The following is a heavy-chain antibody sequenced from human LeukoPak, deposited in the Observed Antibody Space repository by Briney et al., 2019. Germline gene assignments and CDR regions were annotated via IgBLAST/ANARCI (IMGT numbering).Heavy chain of an antibody. J-gene: IGHJ4*02. CDR2: MYTSGST. D-gene: IGHD2-15*01. CDR1: GGSISSGSYY. CDR3: ARGGGYCSGGSCYSSFDY. Sequence: PSQTLSLTCTVSGGSISSGSYYWSWIRQPAGKGLEWIERMYTSGSTNYNPSLKSRVTISVDTSKNQFSLKLSSVTAADTAVYYCARGGGYCSGGSCYSSFDYWGQGTLVTVSS. V-gene: IGHV4-61*02.